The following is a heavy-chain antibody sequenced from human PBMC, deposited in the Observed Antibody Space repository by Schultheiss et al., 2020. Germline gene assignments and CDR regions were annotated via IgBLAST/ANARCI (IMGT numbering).Heavy chain of an antibody. V-gene: IGHV3-9*01. Sequence: GGSLRLSCAASGFTFDDYAMHWVRQAPGKGLEWVSGISWNSGSIGYADSVKGRFTISRDNSKNTLYLQMNSLRAEDTALFYCATDLFSHYWGQGTLVTVSS. CDR1: GFTFDDYA. CDR2: ISWNSGSI. J-gene: IGHJ4*02. CDR3: ATDLFSHY.